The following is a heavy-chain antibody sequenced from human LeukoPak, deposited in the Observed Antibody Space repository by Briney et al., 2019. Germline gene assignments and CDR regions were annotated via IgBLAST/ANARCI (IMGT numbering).Heavy chain of an antibody. J-gene: IGHJ4*02. CDR3: ARVRYYGSGSNCNAVGFYYLDY. Sequence: SETLSFTCTVSGDSISIYYWSWIRQPPGKGLECIGYISYSGSTNYSPSLKSQVTMSIDTSKNQFSLKLSSVTAADTAVYYCARVRYYGSGSNCNAVGFYYLDYWGQGALVTVSS. CDR1: GDSISIYY. CDR2: ISYSGST. D-gene: IGHD3-10*01. V-gene: IGHV4-59*01.